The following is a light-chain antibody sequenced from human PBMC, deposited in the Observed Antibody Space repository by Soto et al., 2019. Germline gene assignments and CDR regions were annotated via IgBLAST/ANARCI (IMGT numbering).Light chain of an antibody. V-gene: IGKV3-20*01. J-gene: IGKJ4*01. CDR3: QHYGSSPLT. Sequence: TVLTQSPGTLALSPGERATLSCRASQSLTSIYVAWYQQQAGQAPRLLVYGASSRATGVPDRFTGSGSGADFTLTISRLGPEDSAVYYYQHYGSSPLTFGGGSKVEIK. CDR2: GAS. CDR1: QSLTSIY.